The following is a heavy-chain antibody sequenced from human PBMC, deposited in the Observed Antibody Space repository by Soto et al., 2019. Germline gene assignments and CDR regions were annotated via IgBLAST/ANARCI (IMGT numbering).Heavy chain of an antibody. CDR3: ARDRGEAPGGLSDRPLDY. CDR1: GYTFTSYG. Sequence: ASVKVSCKASGYTFTSYGISWVRQAPGQGLEWMGWISAYNGNTNYAQKLQGRVTMTTDTSTSTAYMELRSLRSDDTAVYYCARDRGEAPGGLSDRPLDYWGQGTLVTVS. J-gene: IGHJ4*02. V-gene: IGHV1-18*01. D-gene: IGHD3-10*01. CDR2: ISAYNGNT.